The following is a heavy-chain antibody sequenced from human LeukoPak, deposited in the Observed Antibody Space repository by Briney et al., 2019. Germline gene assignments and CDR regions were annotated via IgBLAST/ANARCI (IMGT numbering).Heavy chain of an antibody. J-gene: IGHJ6*03. Sequence: KPSETLSLTCAVYGGSFSGYYWSWIRQPPGKGLEWIGEINHSGSTNYNPSLKSRVTISVDTSKNQFSLRLSSVTAADTAVYYCARRASSRPFYYYYYMDVWGKGTTVTISS. D-gene: IGHD6-13*01. CDR1: GGSFSGYY. CDR3: ARRASSRPFYYYYYMDV. CDR2: INHSGST. V-gene: IGHV4-34*01.